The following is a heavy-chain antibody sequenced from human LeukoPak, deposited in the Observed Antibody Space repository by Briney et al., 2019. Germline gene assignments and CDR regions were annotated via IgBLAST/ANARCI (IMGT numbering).Heavy chain of an antibody. CDR1: GFTVSSNY. CDR3: VYYDSSGPSFDL. J-gene: IGHJ2*01. CDR2: IYSGGST. V-gene: IGHV3-53*01. D-gene: IGHD3-22*01. Sequence: PGGSLRLSCAASGFTVSSNYMSWVRQAPGKGLEWVSVIYSGGSTYYADSVKGRFTISRDNSKNTLYPQMNSLRAEDTAVYYCVYYDSSGPSFDLWGRGTLVTVSS.